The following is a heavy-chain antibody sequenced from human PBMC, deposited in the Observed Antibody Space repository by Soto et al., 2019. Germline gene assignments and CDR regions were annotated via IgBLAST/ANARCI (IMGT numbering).Heavy chain of an antibody. CDR2: INPKSGAT. CDR1: GYTFTDYY. V-gene: IGHV1-2*04. CDR3: ARDPASGSPWFDP. D-gene: IGHD2-15*01. Sequence: ASVKVSCKASGYTFTDYYVHWVRPAPGQGLEWMGYINPKSGATNYPQKFEGWITMTRDTSINTVYMELKSLTSDDTGVYYCARDPASGSPWFDPWGQGTLVTVSS. J-gene: IGHJ5*02.